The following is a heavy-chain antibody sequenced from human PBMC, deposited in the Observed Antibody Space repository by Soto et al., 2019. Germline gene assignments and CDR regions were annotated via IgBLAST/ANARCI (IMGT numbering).Heavy chain of an antibody. J-gene: IGHJ6*02. V-gene: IGHV3-33*01. D-gene: IGHD6-13*01. Sequence: XGSLRLSCAASGFTFSSYGMHWVRQAPGKGLEWVAVIWYDGSNKYYADSVKGRFTISRDNSRNTLYLQMNSLRAEDTAVYYCARVRAEVAAAGTNYYGMDVWGQGTTVTVSS. CDR1: GFTFSSYG. CDR3: ARVRAEVAAAGTNYYGMDV. CDR2: IWYDGSNK.